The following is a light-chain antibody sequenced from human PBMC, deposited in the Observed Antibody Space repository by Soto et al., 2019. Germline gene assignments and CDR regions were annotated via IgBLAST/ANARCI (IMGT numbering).Light chain of an antibody. CDR1: SSDVGGYNH. CDR2: DVS. V-gene: IGLV2-14*01. Sequence: QSALTQPASVSGSPGQSITISCTGTSSDVGGYNHVSWYQQHPGKAPKVMLYDVSNRPSGVSNRFSGSKSGNTASLTISGLQAEDEADYYCSSYTSSSTVVVFGGGTKLTVL. CDR3: SSYTSSSTVVV. J-gene: IGLJ2*01.